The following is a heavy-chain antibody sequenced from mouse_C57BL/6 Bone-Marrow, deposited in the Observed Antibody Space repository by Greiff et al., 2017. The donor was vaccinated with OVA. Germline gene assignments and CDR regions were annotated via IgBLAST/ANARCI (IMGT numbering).Heavy chain of an antibody. CDR1: GYTFTSYW. Sequence: QVHVKQPGAELVKPGASVKVSCKASGYTFTSYWMHWVKQRPGQGLEWIGRIHPSDSDTNYNQKFKGKATLTVDKSSSTAYMQLSSLTSEDSAVYYGATAQATSAWFAYWGQGTLVTVSA. V-gene: IGHV1-74*01. D-gene: IGHD3-2*02. J-gene: IGHJ3*01. CDR2: IHPSDSDT. CDR3: ATAQATSAWFAY.